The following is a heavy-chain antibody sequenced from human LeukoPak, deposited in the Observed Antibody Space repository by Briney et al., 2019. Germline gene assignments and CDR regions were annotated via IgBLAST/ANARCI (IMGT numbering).Heavy chain of an antibody. J-gene: IGHJ4*02. CDR3: ARDRVKMAAMSPEY. V-gene: IGHV1-18*01. CDR2: TSVYNGHT. D-gene: IGHD2-2*01. Sequence: ASVKVSCKASGYTFTSYGITWVRQAPGQGLEWMGWTSVYNGHTNYAQKVQGRVTTTTETSTSTAFMELTSLRSDDTAVYYCARDRVKMAAMSPEYWGQGTLVTVSS. CDR1: GYTFTSYG.